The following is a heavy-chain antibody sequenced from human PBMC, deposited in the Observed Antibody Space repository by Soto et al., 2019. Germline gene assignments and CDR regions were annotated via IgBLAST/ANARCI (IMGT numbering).Heavy chain of an antibody. CDR2: IYYSGST. CDR3: ARQKADYYDSSGYYDSNWFDP. CDR1: GGSISSSSYY. J-gene: IGHJ5*02. V-gene: IGHV4-39*01. D-gene: IGHD3-22*01. Sequence: SETLSLTCTVSGGSISSSSYYWGWIRQPPGKGLEWIGSIYYSGSTYYNPSLKSRVTISVDTSKNQFSLKLSSVTAADTAVYYCARQKADYYDSSGYYDSNWFDPWGQGTLVTVS.